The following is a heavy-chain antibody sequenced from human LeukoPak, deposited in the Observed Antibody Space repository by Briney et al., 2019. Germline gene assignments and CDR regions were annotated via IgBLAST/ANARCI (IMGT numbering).Heavy chain of an antibody. CDR3: ARLDSSGYYFPGVSDY. Sequence: GRSLRLSCAASGFTFSSYGMHWVRQAPGKGLEWVSAISSSSTYIYYADSVKGRFTISRDNAKNSLFLQLDSLRAEDTAVYYCARLDSSGYYFPGVSDYWGQGTLVTVSS. J-gene: IGHJ4*02. D-gene: IGHD3-22*01. V-gene: IGHV3-21*01. CDR1: GFTFSSYG. CDR2: ISSSSTYI.